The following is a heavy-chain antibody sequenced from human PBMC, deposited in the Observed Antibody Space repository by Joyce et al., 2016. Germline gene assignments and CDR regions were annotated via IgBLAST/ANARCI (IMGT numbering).Heavy chain of an antibody. J-gene: IGHJ3*02. Sequence: QVQLVQSGGGVVQPGRSLRLSCAASGFRFSSYAMHWVRQAPGKGLEWVAVISLDGNYKYYADSVKGRFTISREISKNTLSLQMNSLRAEDTAIFYCAREGYSRGTGAFDIWGQGTMVTVSS. V-gene: IGHV3-30*04. CDR3: AREGYSRGTGAFDI. D-gene: IGHD2-15*01. CDR2: ISLDGNYK. CDR1: GFRFSSYA.